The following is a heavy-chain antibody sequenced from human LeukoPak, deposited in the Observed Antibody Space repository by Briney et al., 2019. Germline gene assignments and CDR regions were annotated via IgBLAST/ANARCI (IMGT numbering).Heavy chain of an antibody. CDR1: GFTFNAYA. V-gene: IGHV3-43*02. J-gene: IGHJ4*02. CDR2: VKGDGVTT. Sequence: GRSLRLSCAASGFTFNAYAIHWVRQAPGKGLEWVSLVKGDGVTTDHANSVKGRFTVSRDNSKNSLYLQMSNLRTEDTALYYCVRDTGSGWDFDYWGQGTLVTVSS. CDR3: VRDTGSGWDFDY. D-gene: IGHD6-19*01.